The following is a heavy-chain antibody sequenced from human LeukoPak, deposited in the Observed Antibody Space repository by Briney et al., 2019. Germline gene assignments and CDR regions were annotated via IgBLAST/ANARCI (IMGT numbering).Heavy chain of an antibody. CDR2: ISSSGSTI. D-gene: IGHD3-10*01. CDR3: ARAGRDYLDAFDI. J-gene: IGHJ3*02. Sequence: GGSLRLFCAASGFTFSDYYMSWIRQAPGKGLEWVSYISSSGSTIYYADSVKGRFTISRDNAKNSLYLQMNSLRAEDTAVYYCARAGRDYLDAFDIWGQGTMVTVSS. V-gene: IGHV3-11*01. CDR1: GFTFSDYY.